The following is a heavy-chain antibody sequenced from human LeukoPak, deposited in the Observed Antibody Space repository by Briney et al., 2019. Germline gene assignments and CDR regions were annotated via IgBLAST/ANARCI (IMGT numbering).Heavy chain of an antibody. CDR3: ARPMNEYDSSGFFQS. CDR1: GFSFTTYG. CDR2: IRFDGSKD. J-gene: IGHJ5*01. Sequence: GGSLRLSCAASGFSFTTYGLHWVRHTPGKGLEWVAFIRFDGSKDYYADSVQGRFTISRDNSKNVLHLQMNSLRLEDTAVYYCARPMNEYDSSGFFQSWGHGTLVTVS. D-gene: IGHD3-22*01. V-gene: IGHV3-30*02.